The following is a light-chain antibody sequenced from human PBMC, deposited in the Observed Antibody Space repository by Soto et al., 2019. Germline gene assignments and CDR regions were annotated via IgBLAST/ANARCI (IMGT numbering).Light chain of an antibody. CDR1: SXNIGAGYD. J-gene: IGLJ1*01. Sequence: QSVLTQPPSVSGAPGQRVTISCTGSSXNIGAGYDVHWYQQLPGTAPKLLIYGNNNRPSGVPDRFSGSKSGTSASLAITGLQAEDEADYYCQSYEGSLRGSVFGSGTKVTVL. CDR3: QSYEGSLRGSV. V-gene: IGLV1-40*01. CDR2: GNN.